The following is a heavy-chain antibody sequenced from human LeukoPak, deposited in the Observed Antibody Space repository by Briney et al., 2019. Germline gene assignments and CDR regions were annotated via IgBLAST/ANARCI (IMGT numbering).Heavy chain of an antibody. D-gene: IGHD3-9*01. Sequence: PGGSLRLSCAASGFTFSSYAMSWVRQAPGKGLEWVSAISGSGGSTYYADSVKGRFTISRDNSKNTLYLQMNSLRAEDTAVYYCAKEPEYYDILTGYYETGHLDYWGQGTLVTVSS. CDR1: GFTFSSYA. J-gene: IGHJ4*02. CDR2: ISGSGGST. CDR3: AKEPEYYDILTGYYETGHLDY. V-gene: IGHV3-23*01.